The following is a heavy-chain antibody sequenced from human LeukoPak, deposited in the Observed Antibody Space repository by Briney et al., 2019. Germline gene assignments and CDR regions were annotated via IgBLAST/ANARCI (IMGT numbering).Heavy chain of an antibody. Sequence: PGGSLRLSCAASEVSFSSYAMHWVCQAPGKGLEWVAFISYHGSNKYYADSVKGRFTISRDNSKNTLFLQMNSLRAADTAVYYCAKNTHAYAEIFDYWGQGTLVTVPS. CDR3: AKNTHAYAEIFDY. CDR2: ISYHGSNK. V-gene: IGHV3-30*18. CDR1: EVSFSSYA. J-gene: IGHJ4*02. D-gene: IGHD2-2*01.